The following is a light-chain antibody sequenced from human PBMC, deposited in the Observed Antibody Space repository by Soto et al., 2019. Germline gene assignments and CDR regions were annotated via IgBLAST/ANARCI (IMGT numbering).Light chain of an antibody. CDR2: AAS. Sequence: AIQMTQSPSALSASVGDRVTITCRASQGIRNDLGWYQQKPGKAPKLLIYAASSLQSGVPSRFSGSGSGTDFTLTISSLQPEDLGTYYCLQDYSYPMTFGQGTKVEI. V-gene: IGKV1-6*01. CDR1: QGIRND. J-gene: IGKJ1*01. CDR3: LQDYSYPMT.